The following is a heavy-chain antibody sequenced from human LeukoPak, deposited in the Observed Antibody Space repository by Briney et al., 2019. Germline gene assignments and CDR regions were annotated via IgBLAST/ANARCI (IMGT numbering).Heavy chain of an antibody. V-gene: IGHV3-21*01. Sequence: GGSLSLSCAASGFTFSSYSMNWVRQAPGKGLEWVSSISSSSSYIYYADSVKGRFTISRDNAKNSLYLQMNSLRAEDTAVYYCARAERITIFGVVITDAFDIWGQGTMVTVSS. CDR2: ISSSSSYI. D-gene: IGHD3-3*01. CDR1: GFTFSSYS. CDR3: ARAERITIFGVVITDAFDI. J-gene: IGHJ3*02.